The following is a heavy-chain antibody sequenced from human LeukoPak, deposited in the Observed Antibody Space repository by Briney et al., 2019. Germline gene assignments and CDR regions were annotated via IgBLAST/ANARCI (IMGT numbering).Heavy chain of an antibody. CDR3: ARGTIFGVVMHSYGMDV. CDR1: GGSITSNY. D-gene: IGHD3-3*01. CDR2: IHYSADS. Sequence: SETLSLTCTVSGGSITSNYWSWIRQPPGEGLEHIGYIHYSADSNNNPSLKSRVTMSMDTSKNQFSLKLSSVTAADTAVYYCARGTIFGVVMHSYGMDVWGQGTTVTVSS. J-gene: IGHJ6*02. V-gene: IGHV4-59*08.